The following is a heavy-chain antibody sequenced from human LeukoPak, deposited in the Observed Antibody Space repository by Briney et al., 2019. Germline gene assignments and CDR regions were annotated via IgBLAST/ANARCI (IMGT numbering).Heavy chain of an antibody. CDR2: IYYSGST. CDR3: ARGYYDSSGPLTGIDY. Sequence: TASETLSLTCTVSGGSISSSSYYWGGIRQPPGKGLEWIGSIYYSGSTYYNPSLKSRVTISVDTSKNQFSLKLSSVTAADTAVYYCARGYYDSSGPLTGIDYWGQGTLVTVSS. CDR1: GGSISSSSYY. D-gene: IGHD3-22*01. V-gene: IGHV4-39*07. J-gene: IGHJ4*02.